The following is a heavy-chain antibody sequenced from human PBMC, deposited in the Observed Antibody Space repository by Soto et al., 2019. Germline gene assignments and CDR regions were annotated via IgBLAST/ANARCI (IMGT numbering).Heavy chain of an antibody. CDR1: GGSISNYY. V-gene: IGHV4-59*01. CDR2: IYYSGST. D-gene: IGHD4-17*01. CDR3: ARAWHDYSDSWNAFDI. J-gene: IGHJ3*02. Sequence: SETLSLTCSVSGGSISNYYWNWIRQPPGKGLEWIGYIYYSGSTNYNPSLKSRVTISVDTSKNQFSLKLSSVAAADTAIYYCARAWHDYSDSWNAFDIWGHGTMVTVS.